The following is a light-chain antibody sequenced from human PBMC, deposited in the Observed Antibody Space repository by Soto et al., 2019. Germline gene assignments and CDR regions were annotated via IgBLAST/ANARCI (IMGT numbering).Light chain of an antibody. CDR2: GAS. CDR3: QQYNNWPTTWT. CDR1: HSVSSN. V-gene: IGKV3-15*01. Sequence: EILVAPSRDTLSVSRGERATLSCRAMHSVSSNFAWYQQKPGQAPRPLIYGASTRATGIPARFSGSGSGTEFTLTISSLQSEDFAVYYCQQYNNWPTTWTFGQGTKVDIK. J-gene: IGKJ1*01.